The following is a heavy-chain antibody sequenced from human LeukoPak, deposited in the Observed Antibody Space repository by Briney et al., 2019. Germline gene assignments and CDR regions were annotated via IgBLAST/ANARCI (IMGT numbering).Heavy chain of an antibody. CDR3: ARTYEDSGYDLDAFDI. D-gene: IGHD5-12*01. CDR1: GYTFTGYY. CDR2: ISAYNGNT. J-gene: IGHJ3*02. Sequence: GASVKVSCKASGYTFTGYYMHWVRQAPGQGLEWMGWISAYNGNTNYAQKLQGRVTMTTDTSTSTAYMELRSLRSDDTAVYYCARTYEDSGYDLDAFDIWGQGTMITVSS. V-gene: IGHV1-18*04.